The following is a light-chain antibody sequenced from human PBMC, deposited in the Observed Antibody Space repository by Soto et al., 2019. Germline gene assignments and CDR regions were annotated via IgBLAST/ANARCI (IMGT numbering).Light chain of an antibody. CDR3: SSYTSSSTVV. CDR1: SSDVGGYNR. CDR2: EVS. J-gene: IGLJ2*01. Sequence: QSALTQPPSVAGSPGQSVTISCTGTSSDVGGYNRVSWYQQPPGTAPKLRIYEVSNRPSGVPDRFSGSKSGNTASLTIPGLQAEDEAHYYCSSYTSSSTVVFGVGPQLTVL. V-gene: IGLV2-18*02.